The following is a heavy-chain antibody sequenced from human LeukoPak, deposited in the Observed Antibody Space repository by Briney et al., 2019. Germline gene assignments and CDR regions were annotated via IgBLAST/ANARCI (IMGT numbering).Heavy chain of an antibody. Sequence: SETLSLTCAVYGGSFSGYYWSWIRQPPGKGLEWIGSIYYSGSTYYNPSLKSRVTISVDTSKNQFSLKLSSVTAADTAVYYCASSSWYSIPEVVWGKGTTVTISS. CDR2: IYYSGST. CDR3: ASSSWYSIPEVV. J-gene: IGHJ6*04. V-gene: IGHV4-34*01. CDR1: GGSFSGYY. D-gene: IGHD6-13*01.